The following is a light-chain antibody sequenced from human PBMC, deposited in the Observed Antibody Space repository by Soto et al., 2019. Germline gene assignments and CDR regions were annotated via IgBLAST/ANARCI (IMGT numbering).Light chain of an antibody. Sequence: IQMTQSPCSMAASLGDGVTITCRASQGIGSDLSWYQQKPGKAPKLLIYAASSLQTGVPSRFSGGGFGTEFTLTISSLEPEDFATYYCQQSYSTRWTFGQGTKVDIK. CDR2: AAS. V-gene: IGKV1-39*01. CDR1: QGIGSD. CDR3: QQSYSTRWT. J-gene: IGKJ1*01.